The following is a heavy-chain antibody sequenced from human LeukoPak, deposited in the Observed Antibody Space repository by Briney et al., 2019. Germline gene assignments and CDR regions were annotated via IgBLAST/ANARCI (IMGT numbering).Heavy chain of an antibody. CDR2: ISAYNGHT. V-gene: IGHV1-18*01. CDR1: GYTFTRYG. D-gene: IGHD5-24*01. J-gene: IGHJ4*02. Sequence: GASVKVSCKASGYTFTRYGISWVRQAPGQRLEWMGWISAYNGHTNYTQKLQGRVTMTTDTSTSTAYMELRSLRSDDTAVYYCARGEMATTNFDYWGQGTLVTVSS. CDR3: ARGEMATTNFDY.